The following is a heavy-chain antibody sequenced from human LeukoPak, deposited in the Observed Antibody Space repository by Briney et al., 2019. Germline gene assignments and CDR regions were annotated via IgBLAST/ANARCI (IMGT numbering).Heavy chain of an antibody. D-gene: IGHD5-12*01. Sequence: SETLSLTCTVSGGSISSYYWSWIRQPPGKGLEWIGYIYYSGSTNYNPSLKSRVTISVDTSKNQFSLKLSSVTAADTAVYYCARVYSRDGYNYNFDYWGQGTLVTVSS. CDR1: GGSISSYY. CDR2: IYYSGST. CDR3: ARVYSRDGYNYNFDY. J-gene: IGHJ4*02. V-gene: IGHV4-59*01.